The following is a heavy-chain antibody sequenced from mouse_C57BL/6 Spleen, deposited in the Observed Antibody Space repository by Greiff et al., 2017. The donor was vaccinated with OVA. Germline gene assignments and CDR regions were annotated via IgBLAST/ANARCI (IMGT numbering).Heavy chain of an antibody. CDR1: GFNIKDDY. CDR3: TTVYYYGSSHWYFDV. Sequence: EVQRVESGAELVRPGASVKLSCTASGFNIKDDYMHWVKQRPEQGLEWIGWIDPENGDTEYASKFQGKATITADTSSNTAYLQLSSLTSEDTAVYYCTTVYYYGSSHWYFDVWGTGTTVTVSS. D-gene: IGHD1-1*01. CDR2: IDPENGDT. V-gene: IGHV14-4*01. J-gene: IGHJ1*03.